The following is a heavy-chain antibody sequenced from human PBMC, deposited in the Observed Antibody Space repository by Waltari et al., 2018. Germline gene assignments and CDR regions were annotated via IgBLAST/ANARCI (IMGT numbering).Heavy chain of an antibody. D-gene: IGHD5-12*01. V-gene: IGHV3-53*01. Sequence: EVQLVESGGGLIQPGGSLRLSCAASGFTVSSNYMSWVRPAPGKGLEWVSVIYSGGSTYYADSVKGRFTNSRDKSKNALYLQMNSRRAEETAVYYCARDQGATITLWWWGQGTLVTVSS. CDR2: IYSGGST. CDR1: GFTVSSNY. CDR3: ARDQGATITLWW. J-gene: IGHJ4*02.